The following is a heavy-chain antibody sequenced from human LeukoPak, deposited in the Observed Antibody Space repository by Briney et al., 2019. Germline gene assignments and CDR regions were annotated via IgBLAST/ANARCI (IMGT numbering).Heavy chain of an antibody. CDR1: GGTFSSYT. D-gene: IGHD5-12*01. V-gene: IGHV1-69*02. Sequence: SVKVSCKASGGTFSSYTISWVRQAPGQGLEWMGRIIPILGIANYAQKFQGRVTITADQSTSTAYMELSSLRSEDTAVYYCARVKRYSGYDYPIDYYYYYMDVWGKGTTVTVSS. CDR3: ARVKRYSGYDYPIDYYYYYMDV. J-gene: IGHJ6*03. CDR2: IIPILGIA.